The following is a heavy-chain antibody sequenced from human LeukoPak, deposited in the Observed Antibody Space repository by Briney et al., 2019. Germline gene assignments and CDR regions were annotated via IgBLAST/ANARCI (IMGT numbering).Heavy chain of an antibody. J-gene: IGHJ4*02. D-gene: IGHD6-19*01. Sequence: ASVKVSCKASGYTFTGYYMHWVRQAPGQGLEWMGWINPNSGGTNYAQKFQGWVTMTRDTSISTAYMELSRLRSDDTAVYYCARGTGQWLVRERAEFDYWGQGTLVTVSS. CDR3: ARGTGQWLVRERAEFDY. CDR1: GYTFTGYY. CDR2: INPNSGGT. V-gene: IGHV1-2*04.